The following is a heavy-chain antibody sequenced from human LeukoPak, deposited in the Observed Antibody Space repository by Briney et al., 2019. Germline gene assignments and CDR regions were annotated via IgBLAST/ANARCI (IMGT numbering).Heavy chain of an antibody. CDR3: ARVRAARQALIYYYYYYMDV. CDR2: IYTSGST. V-gene: IGHV4-4*07. CDR1: GGSITSYY. Sequence: PSETLSLTCSVSGGSITSYYWSWVRQPAGKGLEWIGRIYTSGSTNYNPSLKSRVTISVDTSKNQFSLKLSSVTAADTAVYYCARVRAARQALIYYYYYYMDVWGKGTTVTVSS. D-gene: IGHD6-6*01. J-gene: IGHJ6*03.